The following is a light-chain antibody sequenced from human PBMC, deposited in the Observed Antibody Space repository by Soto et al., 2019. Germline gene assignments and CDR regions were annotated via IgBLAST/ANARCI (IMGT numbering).Light chain of an antibody. CDR1: SSDVGGYNY. CDR3: SSYTSSSTLVV. Sequence: QSALTQPASVSGSPGQSITITCTGTSSDVGGYNYVSWYQQHLGKAPKLMIYDVSNRPSGVSNRFSGSKSGNTASLTISGLQAEDEAYYYCSSYTSSSTLVVFGGGTKVTVL. J-gene: IGLJ2*01. CDR2: DVS. V-gene: IGLV2-14*01.